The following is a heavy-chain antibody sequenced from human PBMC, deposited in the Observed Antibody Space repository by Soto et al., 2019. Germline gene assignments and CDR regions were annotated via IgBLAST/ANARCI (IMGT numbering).Heavy chain of an antibody. Sequence: QVQLVQSGAEVKKPGASVKVSCKASGYTFTSYGISWVRQAPGQGLEWMGWISAYNGNTNYAQKLQGRVTMPTDTSTSTADMELRSLRSDETAVYYCARDEDIVLMVYAINSGMDVWGQGTTVTVSS. CDR2: ISAYNGNT. J-gene: IGHJ6*02. CDR1: GYTFTSYG. V-gene: IGHV1-18*01. D-gene: IGHD2-8*01. CDR3: ARDEDIVLMVYAINSGMDV.